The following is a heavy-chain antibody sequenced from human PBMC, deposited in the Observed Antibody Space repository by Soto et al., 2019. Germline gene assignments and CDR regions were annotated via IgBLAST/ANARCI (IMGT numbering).Heavy chain of an antibody. D-gene: IGHD4-17*01. Sequence: SETLSLTCTVTGASVINDYWNWIRQPPGKGLEWIGFVYDSGSTSYNSSLKSRLTISVDTSKNQFSLNLSSVTAADTAVYYCARSPEATVTAFDFWGLGTLVT. CDR1: GASVINDY. CDR3: ARSPEATVTAFDF. CDR2: VYDSGST. J-gene: IGHJ4*02. V-gene: IGHV4-59*02.